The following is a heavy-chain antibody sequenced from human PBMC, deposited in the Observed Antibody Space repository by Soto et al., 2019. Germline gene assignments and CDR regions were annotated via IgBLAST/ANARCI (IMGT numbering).Heavy chain of an antibody. CDR1: GFTVSNNY. CDR3: APPPGGGRY. CDR2: IYSGGYT. Sequence: EVQLVESGGGLIQPGGSLRLSCAVSGFTVSNNYMSWVRQAPGTGLEGVSVIYSGGYTNYGASVKGRFTTPRDNSKNHFFLPMNRVNADISGVGSRAPPPGGGRYWGQGTLVTVSS. D-gene: IGHD3-10*01. J-gene: IGHJ4*02. V-gene: IGHV3-53*01.